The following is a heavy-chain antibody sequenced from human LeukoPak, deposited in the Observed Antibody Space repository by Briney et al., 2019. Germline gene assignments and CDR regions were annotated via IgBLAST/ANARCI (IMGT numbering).Heavy chain of an antibody. Sequence: GESLKISCKGSGYSFTSYWIGWVRQMPGKGLEWRGIIYPGDSDTRYSPSFQGQVTISADKSISTAYLQWSSPKASDTAMYYCSRLTYYYGSGSYFRAFDIWGQGTMVTVSS. CDR2: IYPGDSDT. D-gene: IGHD3-10*01. CDR1: GYSFTSYW. CDR3: SRLTYYYGSGSYFRAFDI. J-gene: IGHJ3*02. V-gene: IGHV5-51*01.